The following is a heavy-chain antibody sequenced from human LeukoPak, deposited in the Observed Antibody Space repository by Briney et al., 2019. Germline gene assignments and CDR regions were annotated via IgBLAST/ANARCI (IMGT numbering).Heavy chain of an antibody. CDR1: GGSISSYY. CDR2: IYYCGSR. J-gene: IGHJ6*02. Sequence: SETLSLTCTVSGGSISSYYGSWIRQPPGKGLEWIGYIYYCGSRNYNPSLKSRVTISVATSKHQFSLKLSSVAAADTAVYYCARVGTLETATVTGVDYYYGMDVWGQGTTVTVSS. V-gene: IGHV4-59*01. D-gene: IGHD4-11*01. CDR3: ARVGTLETATVTGVDYYYGMDV.